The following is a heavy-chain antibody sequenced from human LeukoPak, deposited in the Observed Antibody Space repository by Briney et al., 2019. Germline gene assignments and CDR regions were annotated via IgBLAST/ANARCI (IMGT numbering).Heavy chain of an antibody. CDR1: GFTFSSYS. J-gene: IGHJ3*02. D-gene: IGHD6-13*01. CDR3: AREAAARHDAFDI. V-gene: IGHV3-21*01. Sequence: GGSLRLSCAASGFTFSSYSMNWVRQAPGKGLEWVSSISSSSSYIYYADSAKGRFTISRDNAKNSLYLQMNSLRAEDTAVYYCAREAAARHDAFDIWGQGTMVTVSS. CDR2: ISSSSSYI.